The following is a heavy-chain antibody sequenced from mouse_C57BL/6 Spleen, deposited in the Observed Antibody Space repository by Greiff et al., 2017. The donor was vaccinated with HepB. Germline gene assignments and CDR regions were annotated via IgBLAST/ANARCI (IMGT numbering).Heavy chain of an antibody. D-gene: IGHD1-1*01. J-gene: IGHJ1*03. CDR3: ARRDYGSREYFDV. CDR1: GYTFTDYY. Sequence: EVQLQQSGPELVKPGASVKISCKASGYTFTDYYMNWVKQSHGKSLEWIGDINPNNGGTSYNQKFKGKATLTVDKSSSTAYMELRSLTSEDSAVYYCARRDYGSREYFDVWGTGTTVTVSS. CDR2: INPNNGGT. V-gene: IGHV1-26*01.